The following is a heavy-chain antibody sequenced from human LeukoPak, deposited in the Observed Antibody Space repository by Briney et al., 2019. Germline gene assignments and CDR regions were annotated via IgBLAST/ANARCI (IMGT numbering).Heavy chain of an antibody. J-gene: IGHJ4*02. CDR2: INTYNGNT. CDR1: GYIFTSYG. V-gene: IGHV1-18*01. Sequence: ASVKVSCKASGYIFTSYGITWVRQAPGQGLEWMGWINTYNGNTNYAQKLQGRVTMTTDTSTRTAYMELRSLRSDDTAIYYCARDLVSGNGYTSSCYYWGQGTQVTVSS. D-gene: IGHD6-13*01. CDR3: ARDLVSGNGYTSSCYY.